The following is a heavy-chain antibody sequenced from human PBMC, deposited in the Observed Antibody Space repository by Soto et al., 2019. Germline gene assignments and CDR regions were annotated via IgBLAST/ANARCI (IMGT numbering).Heavy chain of an antibody. V-gene: IGHV1-2*04. CDR2: INPNSGGT. J-gene: IGHJ3*02. D-gene: IGHD3-3*01. Sequence: GASVKVSCKASGYTFTGYYMHWVRQAPGQGLEWMGWINPNSGGTNYAQKFQGWVTMTRDTSISTAYMELSRLRSDDTAVYYCARDQRLGSPDITIFGVVPGDAFDIWGQGTMVTVSS. CDR3: ARDQRLGSPDITIFGVVPGDAFDI. CDR1: GYTFTGYY.